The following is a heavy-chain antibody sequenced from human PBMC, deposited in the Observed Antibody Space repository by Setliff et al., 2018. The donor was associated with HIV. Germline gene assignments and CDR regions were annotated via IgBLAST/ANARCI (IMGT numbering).Heavy chain of an antibody. CDR3: AREDYYYYGMDV. CDR1: GGSISSGSYY. V-gene: IGHV4-61*02. CDR2: IYTSGST. J-gene: IGHJ6*02. Sequence: SETLSLTCTVSGGSISSGSYYWNWIRQPAGKGLEWIWRIYTSGSTNYNPSLKSRVTISVDTSKNQFSLKLSSVTAADTAVYYCAREDYYYYGMDVWGQGTTVTVSS.